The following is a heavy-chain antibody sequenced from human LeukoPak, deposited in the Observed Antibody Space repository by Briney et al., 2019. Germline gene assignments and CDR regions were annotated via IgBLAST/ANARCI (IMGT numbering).Heavy chain of an antibody. CDR3: ASWKIVATIGFDY. CDR1: GFTFSSYS. CDR2: ISSSSSTI. V-gene: IGHV3-48*04. Sequence: PGGSLRLSCAASGFTFSSYSMNWVRQAPGKGLEWASYISSSSSTIYYADSVKGRFTISRDNAKNSLYLQMNSLRAEDTAVYYCASWKIVATIGFDYWGQGTLVTVSS. J-gene: IGHJ4*02. D-gene: IGHD5-12*01.